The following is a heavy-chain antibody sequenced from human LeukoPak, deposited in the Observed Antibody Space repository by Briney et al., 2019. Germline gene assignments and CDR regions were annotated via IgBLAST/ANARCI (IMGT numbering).Heavy chain of an antibody. D-gene: IGHD3-9*01. Sequence: SETLSLTCSVSGGSISTYYWSWIRQPAGKGLEWIGRVHRSGNANYNPSLQSRVTMSVDTSKNQISLRLRSVTAADTAVYYYARDDFEYSVHYGMDVWGQGTAVSVSS. CDR2: VHRSGNA. J-gene: IGHJ6*02. CDR1: GGSISTYY. V-gene: IGHV4-4*07. CDR3: ARDDFEYSVHYGMDV.